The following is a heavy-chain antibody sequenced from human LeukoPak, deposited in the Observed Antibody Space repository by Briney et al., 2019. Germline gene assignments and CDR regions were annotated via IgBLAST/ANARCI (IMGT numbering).Heavy chain of an antibody. D-gene: IGHD4-17*01. Sequence: GGSLRLSCAASGFTFSSYWMSWVRQAPGKGVEGVANIKQDGSEKYYVDSVKGRFTISRDNAKNSLYLQMNSLRAEDTAVYYCARVHGDYSGVPGYWGQGTLVTVSS. CDR1: GFTFSSYW. V-gene: IGHV3-7*01. J-gene: IGHJ4*02. CDR3: ARVHGDYSGVPGY. CDR2: IKQDGSEK.